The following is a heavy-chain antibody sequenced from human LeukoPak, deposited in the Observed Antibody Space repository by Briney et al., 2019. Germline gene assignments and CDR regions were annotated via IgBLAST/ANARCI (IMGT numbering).Heavy chain of an antibody. Sequence: GGSLRLSCAASGFTFSSYGMHWVRQAPGKGLEWVAFIRYDGSNQYYADSVKGRFTISRDNSKNTPSLQMNSLRAEDTAVYYCGKDDGRNYYYYMDVWGKGTTVTVSS. J-gene: IGHJ6*03. V-gene: IGHV3-30*02. CDR3: GKDDGRNYYYYMDV. CDR1: GFTFSSYG. D-gene: IGHD1-1*01. CDR2: IRYDGSNQ.